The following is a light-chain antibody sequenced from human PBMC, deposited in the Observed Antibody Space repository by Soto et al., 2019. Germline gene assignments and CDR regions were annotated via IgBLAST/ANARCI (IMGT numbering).Light chain of an antibody. Sequence: EIVLTQSPATLSLSPGERATLSCRASQSVSSYLAWYQQKPGQAPRLLIYDASRRATGIPDRFSGSGSGTDFTLTISRLEPEDFAVYYCQQRSNWPRTFGQGTKVDIK. CDR2: DAS. V-gene: IGKV3-11*01. CDR1: QSVSSY. J-gene: IGKJ1*01. CDR3: QQRSNWPRT.